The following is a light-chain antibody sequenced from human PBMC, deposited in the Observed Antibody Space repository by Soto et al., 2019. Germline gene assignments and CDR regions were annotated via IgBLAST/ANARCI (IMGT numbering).Light chain of an antibody. CDR2: AAS. V-gene: IGKV3-20*01. Sequence: EIVLTQSPGTLSLSPREGATLSCRASQSISGSYLAWYQQKPGQAPRLLIFAASSRATGIPDRFNGSVSGTDFTLSISILEPEDFAVYYCQQYDTSPYTFGQGTKLEIK. CDR3: QQYDTSPYT. J-gene: IGKJ2*01. CDR1: QSISGSY.